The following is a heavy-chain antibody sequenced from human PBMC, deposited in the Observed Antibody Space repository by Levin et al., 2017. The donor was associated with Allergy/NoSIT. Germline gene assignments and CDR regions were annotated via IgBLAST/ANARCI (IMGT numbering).Heavy chain of an antibody. CDR2: LNQDGTKE. V-gene: IGHV3-7*04. CDR3: ARGTYSSGWYTDTFDI. J-gene: IGHJ3*02. D-gene: IGHD6-19*01. Sequence: HPGESLKISCVASGFTFGTYWMSWVRQDPGKGLEWVANLNQDGTKEYYVSSMKGRFTVSRDNAKNSLYLQMNSLRVEDTAVYYCARGTYSSGWYTDTFDIWVQGTMVTVSS. CDR1: GFTFGTYW.